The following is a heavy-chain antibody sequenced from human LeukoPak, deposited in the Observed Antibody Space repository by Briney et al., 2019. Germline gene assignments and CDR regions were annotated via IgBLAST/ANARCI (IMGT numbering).Heavy chain of an antibody. Sequence: PGRSLRLSCAASGFTFSSYAVHWVRQAPGKGLEWVAIISPDGSNKYYADSVKGRFTISRHNSKNTLYLQMNSLRAEDTAVYYCARDSVRDGYNSDYFDFWGQGTLVTVSS. J-gene: IGHJ4*02. D-gene: IGHD5-24*01. CDR1: GFTFSSYA. CDR2: ISPDGSNK. CDR3: ARDSVRDGYNSDYFDF. V-gene: IGHV3-30-3*01.